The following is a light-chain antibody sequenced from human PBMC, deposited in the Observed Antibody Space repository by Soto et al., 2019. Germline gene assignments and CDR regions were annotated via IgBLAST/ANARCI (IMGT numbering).Light chain of an antibody. V-gene: IGKV3-20*01. CDR1: QSVSSSY. Sequence: EIVLTQSPGTLSLSPGERATLSCRASQSVSSSYLAWYQQKPGQAPRLLLYGASSRATGIPDRFSGSGSGTDFTLTISRLEPEDFPVYYCQQYGSSQWTFGQGTKVEIK. CDR3: QQYGSSQWT. J-gene: IGKJ1*01. CDR2: GAS.